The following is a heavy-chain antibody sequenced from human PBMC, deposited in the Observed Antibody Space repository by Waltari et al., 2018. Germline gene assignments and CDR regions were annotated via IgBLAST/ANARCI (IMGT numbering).Heavy chain of an antibody. J-gene: IGHJ5*02. V-gene: IGHV1-69*08. CDR3: ARDNSYSNLHP. D-gene: IGHD4-4*01. CDR2: ISPILGIA. Sequence: QVQLVQSGAEVKKPGSSVKVSCKASGGTFSSYTISWVRQAPGQGLEWMGRISPILGIANYAQKFQGRVTITADKSTSTAYMELSSLRSEDTAVYYCARDNSYSNLHPWGQGTLVTVSS. CDR1: GGTFSSYT.